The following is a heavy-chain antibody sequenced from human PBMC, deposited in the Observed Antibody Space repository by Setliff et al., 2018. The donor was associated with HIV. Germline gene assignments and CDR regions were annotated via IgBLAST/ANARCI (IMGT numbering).Heavy chain of an antibody. CDR2: ISHNGTDT. Sequence: GGSLRLSCTGSEFTFSKYAMNWVRQAPGKGLEWVSGISHNGTDTHYADSLKGRFAVSRDNSNNTLFLQMNSLRAEDTAVYYCARRYSSSSTGFDYWGQGTLVTISS. D-gene: IGHD6-6*01. V-gene: IGHV3-23*05. J-gene: IGHJ4*02. CDR1: EFTFSKYA. CDR3: ARRYSSSSTGFDY.